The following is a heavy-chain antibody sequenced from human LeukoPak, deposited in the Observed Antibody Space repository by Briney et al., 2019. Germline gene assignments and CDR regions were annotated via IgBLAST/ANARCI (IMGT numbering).Heavy chain of an antibody. D-gene: IGHD6-13*01. J-gene: IGHJ5*02. V-gene: IGHV1-18*01. Sequence: ASVKVSCKASGYTFTSYGISWVRQAPGQGLEWMGWISAYNGNTNYAQKLQGRVTMTTDTSTSTAYMELRSLRSDDTAVYYCARGSLFGSSSWYVWFDPWGQGTLVTVSS. CDR3: ARGSLFGSSSWYVWFDP. CDR2: ISAYNGNT. CDR1: GYTFTSYG.